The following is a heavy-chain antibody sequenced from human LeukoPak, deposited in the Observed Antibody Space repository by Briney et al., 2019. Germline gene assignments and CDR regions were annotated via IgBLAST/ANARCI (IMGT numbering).Heavy chain of an antibody. Sequence: GASVKVSCKASGYTFTSYYMHWVRQAPGQGLEWMGIINPSGGSTSYAQKFQGRVTMTRDTSTSTVYMELSSLRSEDTAVYYCARWAGVVVPAANNYGMDVWGQGTTVTVSS. CDR2: INPSGGST. CDR3: ARWAGVVVPAANNYGMDV. D-gene: IGHD2-2*01. J-gene: IGHJ6*02. V-gene: IGHV1-46*01. CDR1: GYTFTSYY.